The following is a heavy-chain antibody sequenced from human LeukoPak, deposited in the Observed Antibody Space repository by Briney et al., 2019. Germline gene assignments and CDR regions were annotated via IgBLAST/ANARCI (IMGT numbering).Heavy chain of an antibody. V-gene: IGHV3-30*03. D-gene: IGHD3-16*01. J-gene: IGHJ4*02. CDR1: GFTISTYV. Sequence: GGSLRPSCAASGFTISTYVIHWVRQAPGKGLEWVAVISYDGSIKYYADSVRGRFTISRDNSKNTLYLQMNSLRVEDTAVYYCASGPLALGAAAPCYFDYWGQGTLVTVSS. CDR2: ISYDGSIK. CDR3: ASGPLALGAAAPCYFDY.